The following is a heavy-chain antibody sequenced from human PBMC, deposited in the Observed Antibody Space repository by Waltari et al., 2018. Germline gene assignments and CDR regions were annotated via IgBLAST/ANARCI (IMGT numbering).Heavy chain of an antibody. CDR3: ARERYVLRFLEWWGDWFDP. CDR2: IKHSAGT. Sequence: QVQLQRRGAGLLKPSETLFLTCAVYGGSFSGYYWSWLCQPPGKGLEWIGEIKHSAGTNYSPSLKSRVTIAVDTSKNQFSLKLSSVTAADTAVYYCARERYVLRFLEWWGDWFDPWGQGTLVTVSS. D-gene: IGHD3-3*01. CDR1: GGSFSGYY. V-gene: IGHV4-34*01. J-gene: IGHJ5*02.